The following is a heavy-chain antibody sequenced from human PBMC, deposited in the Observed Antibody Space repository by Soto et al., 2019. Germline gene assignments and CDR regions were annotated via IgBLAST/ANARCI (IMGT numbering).Heavy chain of an antibody. Sequence: SETLSLTCTVSGASISSYSWNWIRQSPGKGLEWIGNIHYSGTTYYNPSLKSRVTISVDTSKNQFSLKLSSVTAADTAVYYCARTLRRGPPFDYWGQGTLVTVSS. V-gene: IGHV4-59*08. CDR1: GASISSYS. J-gene: IGHJ4*02. CDR3: ARTLRRGPPFDY. D-gene: IGHD3-10*01. CDR2: IHYSGTT.